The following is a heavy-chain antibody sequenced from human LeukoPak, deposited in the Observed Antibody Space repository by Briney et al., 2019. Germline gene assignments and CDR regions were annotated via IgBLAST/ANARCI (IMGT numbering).Heavy chain of an antibody. CDR2: IIPILGIA. V-gene: IGHV1-69*04. CDR3: ARDGSYRYFDY. J-gene: IGHJ4*02. Sequence: SVKVSCKASGGTFSSYTISWVRQAPGQGLEWMGRIIPILGIANYAQKFQGRVTITADKSTSTAYMELSSLRSEDTAVYYCARDGSYRYFDYWGQGTLVTVSS. D-gene: IGHD5-18*01. CDR1: GGTFSSYT.